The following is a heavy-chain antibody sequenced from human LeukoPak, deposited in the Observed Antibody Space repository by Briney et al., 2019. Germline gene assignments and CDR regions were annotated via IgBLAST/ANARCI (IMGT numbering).Heavy chain of an antibody. CDR3: ARPDPNDAFDI. V-gene: IGHV3-30-3*01. CDR2: ISYDGSNK. Sequence: PGGSLRLSCAASGFTFSSYAMHWVRQAPGKGLEWVAVISYDGSNKYYADSVKGRFTISRDNSKNALYLQMNSLRAEDTAVYYCARPDPNDAFDIWGQGTMVTVSS. CDR1: GFTFSSYA. J-gene: IGHJ3*02.